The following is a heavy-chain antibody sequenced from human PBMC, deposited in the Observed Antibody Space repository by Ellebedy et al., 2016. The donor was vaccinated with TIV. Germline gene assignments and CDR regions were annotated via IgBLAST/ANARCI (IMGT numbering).Heavy chain of an antibody. J-gene: IGHJ6*02. V-gene: IGHV3-23*01. Sequence: GESLKISXAASGFTFNDAWMSWVRQAPGKGLEWVSTISGSGGSTYYADSVKGRFTISRDNSKNMLYLQLNSLRAEDTAVYYCAKGRRIAPVGSDLYYYYGMDVWGQGTTVTVSS. D-gene: IGHD6-13*01. CDR1: GFTFNDA. CDR3: AKGRRIAPVGSDLYYYYGMDV. CDR2: ISGSGGST.